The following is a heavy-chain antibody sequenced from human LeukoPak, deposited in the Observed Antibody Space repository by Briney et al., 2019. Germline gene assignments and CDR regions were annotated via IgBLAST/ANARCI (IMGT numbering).Heavy chain of an antibody. CDR2: IDTSGST. J-gene: IGHJ5*02. Sequence: SETLSLTCTVSGGSTSSDYWNWIRQPAGKGLEWIGRIDTSGSTNYNPPLNSRVTMSIDTPKNQFSLRLSSVSAADTAVYYCARGPVVQAAIYWFGPWGQGTLVTVAS. D-gene: IGHD2-2*01. CDR3: ARGPVVQAAIYWFGP. V-gene: IGHV4-4*07. CDR1: GGSTSSDY.